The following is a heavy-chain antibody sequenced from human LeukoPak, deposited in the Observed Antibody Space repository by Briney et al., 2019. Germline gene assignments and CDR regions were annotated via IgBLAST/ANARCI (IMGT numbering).Heavy chain of an antibody. CDR1: GLTFNTCG. J-gene: IGHJ4*02. Sequence: GGSLRLSCTASGLTFNTCGMHWVRQAPGKGLEWVAFIRYDGSNKYYADSVKGRFIISRDNSENTLYLQMNSPRAEDTAVYYCAKDRSYYDSGGYRNFDYWGQGTLVTVSS. V-gene: IGHV3-30*02. CDR2: IRYDGSNK. D-gene: IGHD3-22*01. CDR3: AKDRSYYDSGGYRNFDY.